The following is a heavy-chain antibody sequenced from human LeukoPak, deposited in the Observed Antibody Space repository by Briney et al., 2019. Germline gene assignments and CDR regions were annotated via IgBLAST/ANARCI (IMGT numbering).Heavy chain of an antibody. J-gene: IGHJ4*02. D-gene: IGHD6-13*01. V-gene: IGHV4-61*02. CDR2: IHTSGSP. CDR1: GGSISSGSYY. CDR3: ARVEAGAAAFYFDH. Sequence: SQTLSLTCTVSGGSISSGSYYWTWIRQPAGKGLECIGRIHTSGSPKYNPSLKSRVTIPLDTSKNQFSLKVTSVTAADTAVYYCARVEAGAAAFYFDHWGRGTLVTVSS.